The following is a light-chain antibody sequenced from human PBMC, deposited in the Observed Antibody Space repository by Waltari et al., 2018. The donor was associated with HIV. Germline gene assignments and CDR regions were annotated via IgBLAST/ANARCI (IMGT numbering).Light chain of an antibody. CDR2: GKN. CDR3: SSRDSSGDQLV. CDR1: SLRTYY. J-gene: IGLJ3*02. Sequence: SDELTQAPDLSLALGQTVKIPCHGDSLRTYYPTWYQQKPGQAPVVVIYGKNSRPSGIPDRFAASGSGNTASLTISGTQAEDEGTYFCSSRDSSGDQLVFG. V-gene: IGLV3-19*01.